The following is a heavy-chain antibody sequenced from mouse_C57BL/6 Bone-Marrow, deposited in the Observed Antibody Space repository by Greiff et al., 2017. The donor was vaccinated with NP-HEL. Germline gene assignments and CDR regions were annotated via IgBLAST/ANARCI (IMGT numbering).Heavy chain of an antibody. CDR2: IYPGDGDT. CDR1: GYAFGSYW. Sequence: QVQLKQSGAELVKPGASVKISCKASGYAFGSYWMNWVKQRPGKGLEWIGQIYPGDGDTNYNGKFKGKATLTADKSSSTAYMQLSSLTSEDSAVYFCARPLYDGYFDYWGQGTTLTVSS. CDR3: ARPLYDGYFDY. D-gene: IGHD2-3*01. J-gene: IGHJ2*01. V-gene: IGHV1-80*01.